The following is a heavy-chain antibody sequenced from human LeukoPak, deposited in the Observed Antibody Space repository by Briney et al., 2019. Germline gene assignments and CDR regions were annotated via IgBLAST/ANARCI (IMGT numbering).Heavy chain of an antibody. D-gene: IGHD4-23*01. V-gene: IGHV1-69*06. CDR2: IIPIFGTA. J-gene: IGHJ3*02. CDR1: GYTFTSYG. Sequence: GASVKVSCKASGYTFTSYGISWVRQAPGQGLEWMGGIIPIFGTANYAQKFQGRVTITADKSTSTAYMELSSLRSEDTAVYYCARRGVYGGNSGAFDIWGQGTMVTVSS. CDR3: ARRGVYGGNSGAFDI.